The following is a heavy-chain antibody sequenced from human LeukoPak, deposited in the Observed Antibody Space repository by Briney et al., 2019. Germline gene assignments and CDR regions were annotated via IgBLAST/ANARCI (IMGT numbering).Heavy chain of an antibody. J-gene: IGHJ2*01. Sequence: GGSLRLSCAASGFTFSSYAMSWVRQAPGKGLEWVSGISGSGGSTYYADSVKGRFTISRDNSKNTLYLQMNSLRADDTAVYYCAKPLYYDSSGRSFFWYFDLWGRGTLVTVSS. CDR1: GFTFSSYA. D-gene: IGHD3-22*01. V-gene: IGHV3-23*01. CDR3: AKPLYYDSSGRSFFWYFDL. CDR2: ISGSGGST.